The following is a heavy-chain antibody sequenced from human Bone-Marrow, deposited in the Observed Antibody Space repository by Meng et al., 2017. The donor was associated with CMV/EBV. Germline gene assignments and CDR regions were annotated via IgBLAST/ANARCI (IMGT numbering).Heavy chain of an antibody. J-gene: IGHJ6*02. V-gene: IGHV4-59*08. CDR2: IYYSGST. CDR1: GGSISSYY. D-gene: IGHD3-3*01. Sequence: SETLSLTCTVSGGSISSYYWSWIRQPPGKGLEWIGYIYYSGSTYYNPSLKSRVTISVDTSKNQFSLKLSSVTAADTAVYYCARHGITIFGVGYYYYGMDVWGQGTTVTVSS. CDR3: ARHGITIFGVGYYYYGMDV.